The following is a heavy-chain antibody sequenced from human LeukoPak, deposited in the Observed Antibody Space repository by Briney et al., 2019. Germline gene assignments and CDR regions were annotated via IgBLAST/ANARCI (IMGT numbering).Heavy chain of an antibody. CDR2: INPSGGST. CDR3: ARQTSRSGVADFDY. J-gene: IGHJ4*02. D-gene: IGHD3-3*01. V-gene: IGHV1-46*01. CDR1: GYIFSSYS. Sequence: ASVKVSCKASGYIFSSYSIHWVRQAPGQGLEWMGIINPSGGSTSYAQNFQGRVTMTGDTSTTTVHMELSSLRSEDTAIYYCARQTSRSGVADFDYWGQGTLLTVSS.